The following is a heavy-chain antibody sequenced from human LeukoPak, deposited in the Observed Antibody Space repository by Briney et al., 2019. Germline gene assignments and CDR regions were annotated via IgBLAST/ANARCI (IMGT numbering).Heavy chain of an antibody. CDR3: AKGPLIEVAGTTWDY. CDR1: GFTVSSNE. D-gene: IGHD6-19*01. J-gene: IGHJ4*02. CDR2: ISGGST. Sequence: PGGSLRLSCAASGFTVSSNEMSWVRQAPGKGLEWVSSISGGSTYYADSRKGRFTISRDNSKNTLHLQMNSLRAEDTAVYYCAKGPLIEVAGTTWDYWGQGTLVTVSS. V-gene: IGHV3-38-3*01.